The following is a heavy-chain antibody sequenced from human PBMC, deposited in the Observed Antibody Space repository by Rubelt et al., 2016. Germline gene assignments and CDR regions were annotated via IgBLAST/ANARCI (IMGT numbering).Heavy chain of an antibody. Sequence: QVQLQQWGAGLLRPSETLSLTCAVYGGSFSGYYWGWIRQTPGKGLEWIGSISHGGNTYYNPSLKSRITMSVDTSKNQFSLNLSAVTAADTAVYYCARVGSSSTLYDYYAMDVWGQGTTVTVSS. D-gene: IGHD6-13*01. CDR2: ISHGGNT. J-gene: IGHJ6*02. V-gene: IGHV4-34*01. CDR1: GGSFSGYY. CDR3: ARVGSSSTLYDYYAMDV.